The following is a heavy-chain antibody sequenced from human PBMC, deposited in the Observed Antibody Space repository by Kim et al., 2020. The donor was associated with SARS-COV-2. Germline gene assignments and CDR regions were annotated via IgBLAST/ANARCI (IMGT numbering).Heavy chain of an antibody. CDR2: ISSSSSYI. J-gene: IGHJ6*02. CDR1: GFTFSSYS. Sequence: GGSLRLSCAASGFTFSSYSMNWVRQAPGKGLEWVSSISSSSSYIYYADSVKGRFTISRDNAKNSLYLQMNSLRAEDTAVYYCARDSAVRGVIPYGMDVWGQGTTVTVSS. V-gene: IGHV3-21*01. D-gene: IGHD3-10*01. CDR3: ARDSAVRGVIPYGMDV.